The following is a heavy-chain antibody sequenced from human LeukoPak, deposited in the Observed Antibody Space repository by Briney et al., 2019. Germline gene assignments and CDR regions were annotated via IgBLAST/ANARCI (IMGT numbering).Heavy chain of an antibody. J-gene: IGHJ5*02. CDR2: IYHSGST. D-gene: IGHD3-22*01. Sequence: SETLSLTCAVSGGSISSSNWWSWVRQPPGKGLEWIGEIYHSGSTNYNPSLKSRVAISVDKSKNQFSLKLSSVTAADTAVYYCARGVSSYYDSSGYYPPTAWGQGTLVTVSS. V-gene: IGHV4-4*02. CDR3: ARGVSSYYDSSGYYPPTA. CDR1: GGSISSSNW.